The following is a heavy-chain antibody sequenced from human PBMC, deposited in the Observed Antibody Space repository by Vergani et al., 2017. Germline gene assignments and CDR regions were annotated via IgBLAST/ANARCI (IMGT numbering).Heavy chain of an antibody. D-gene: IGHD3-3*01. V-gene: IGHV4-34*01. CDR1: GGSFSGYY. Sequence: QVQLQQWGAGLLKPSETLSLTCAVYGGSFSGYYWSWIRQPPGKVLEWIGEINHSGSTNYNPSLKSRVTISVDTSKNQFSLKLSSVTAADTAVYYCARGHYDFWSGSYNWFDPWGQGTLVTVSS. CDR3: ARGHYDFWSGSYNWFDP. CDR2: INHSGST. J-gene: IGHJ5*02.